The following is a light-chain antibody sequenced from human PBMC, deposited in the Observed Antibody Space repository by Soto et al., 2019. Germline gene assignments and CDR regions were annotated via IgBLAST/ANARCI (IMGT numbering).Light chain of an antibody. CDR2: WAS. Sequence: DIVMTQSPDSLAVSLGERATINCKSSQNVLYSSNNKNYLAWYQQKPGQPPKLLIYWASTRESGVPDRFSGSGSGTDFTLNISSLQAEDVAVYYCQQYYSTPLTFGGGTKVEIK. V-gene: IGKV4-1*01. J-gene: IGKJ4*02. CDR1: QNVLYSSNNKNY. CDR3: QQYYSTPLT.